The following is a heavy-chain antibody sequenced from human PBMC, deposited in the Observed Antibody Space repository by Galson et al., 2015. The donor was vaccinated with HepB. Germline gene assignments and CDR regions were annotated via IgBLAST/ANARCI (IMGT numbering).Heavy chain of an antibody. D-gene: IGHD1-26*01. CDR2: ITWNSGSI. CDR3: AKVISTVGAFDI. CDR1: GFTFDNFS. Sequence: SLRLSCAPSGFTFDNFSMHWVRHPPGKGLEWVSSITWNSGSIAYADYVKGRFTISRDNTKNSLYLQMNSLTAEDTAMYYCAKVISTVGAFDIWGRGTMVTVSS. V-gene: IGHV3-9*01. J-gene: IGHJ3*02.